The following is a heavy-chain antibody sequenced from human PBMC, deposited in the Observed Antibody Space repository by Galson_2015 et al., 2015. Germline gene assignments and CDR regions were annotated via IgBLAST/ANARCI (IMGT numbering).Heavy chain of an antibody. CDR1: GFTFDDYA. CDR3: AKEGWSSGYYYFDY. V-gene: IGHV3-9*01. Sequence: SLRLSCAASGFTFDDYAMHWVRQAPGKGLEWVSGISWDSGSIGYADSVKGRFTISRDNAKNSLYLQMNSLRAEDTALYYCAKEGWSSGYYYFDYWGQGTLVTVSS. D-gene: IGHD3-22*01. CDR2: ISWDSGSI. J-gene: IGHJ4*02.